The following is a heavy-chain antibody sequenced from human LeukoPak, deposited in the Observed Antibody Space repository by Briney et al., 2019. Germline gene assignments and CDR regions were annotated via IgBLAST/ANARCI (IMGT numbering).Heavy chain of an antibody. Sequence: GGSLRLSCAASGFTFSNYWMHWVRQAPGKGLVWVSRINSDGSGTSYADSVKGRFTISRDNAKNTLYLQMNSLRAEDTAVYYCARESSVGAHKAFDYRGQGTLVTVSS. J-gene: IGHJ4*02. D-gene: IGHD1-26*01. CDR1: GFTFSNYW. CDR2: INSDGSGT. CDR3: ARESSVGAHKAFDY. V-gene: IGHV3-74*01.